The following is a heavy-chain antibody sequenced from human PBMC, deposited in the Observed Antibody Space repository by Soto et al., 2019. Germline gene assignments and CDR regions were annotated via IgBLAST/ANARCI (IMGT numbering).Heavy chain of an antibody. CDR3: ARVGPWWIAAAARAFDI. J-gene: IGHJ3*02. CDR1: GYTFTSYG. D-gene: IGHD6-13*01. V-gene: IGHV1-18*03. CDR2: ISAYNGNT. Sequence: ASVKVSCKASGYTFTSYGISWVRQAPGQGLEWMGWISAYNGNTNYAQKLQGRVTMTTDTSTSTAYMELRSLRSDDMAVYYCARVGPWWIAAAARAFDIWGQGTMVTVSS.